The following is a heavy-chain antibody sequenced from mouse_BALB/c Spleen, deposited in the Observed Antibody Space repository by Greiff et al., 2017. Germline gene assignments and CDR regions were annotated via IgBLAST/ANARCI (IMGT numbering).Heavy chain of an antibody. V-gene: IGHV10-1*02. Sequence: EVMLVESGGGLVQPKGSLKLSCAASGFTFNTYAMNWVRQAPGKGLEWVARIRSKSNNYATYYADSVKDRFTISRDDSQSMLYLQMNNLKTEDTAMYYCVRDYFDYWGQGTTLTVSS. CDR2: IRSKSNNYAT. J-gene: IGHJ2*01. CDR1: GFTFNTYA. CDR3: VRDYFDY.